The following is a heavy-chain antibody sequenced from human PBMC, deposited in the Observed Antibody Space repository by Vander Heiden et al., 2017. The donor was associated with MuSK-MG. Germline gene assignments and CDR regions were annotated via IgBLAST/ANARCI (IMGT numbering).Heavy chain of an antibody. Sequence: QVQLVQSGAEVKKPGASVKVSCKASGYTFTSYAMHWVRQAPGQRLEGMGWINAGNGNTKYSQKFQGRVTITRDTSASTAYMELSSLRSEDTAVYYCARTSPSPVLLWFGESNDAFDIWGQGTMVTVSS. CDR1: GYTFTSYA. V-gene: IGHV1-3*01. D-gene: IGHD3-10*01. CDR2: INAGNGNT. CDR3: ARTSPSPVLLWFGESNDAFDI. J-gene: IGHJ3*02.